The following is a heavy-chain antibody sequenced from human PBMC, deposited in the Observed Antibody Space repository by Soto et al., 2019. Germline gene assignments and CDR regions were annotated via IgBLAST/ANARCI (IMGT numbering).Heavy chain of an antibody. Sequence: GGSLRLSCAASGFTFSSYAMSWVRQAPGKGLEWVSAISGSGGSTYYADSVKGRFTISRDNSKNTLYLQMNSLRAEDTAVYYCAKDPPLYGSGSYSTNWFDPWGQGTLVTVS. CDR2: ISGSGGST. V-gene: IGHV3-23*01. CDR1: GFTFSSYA. CDR3: AKDPPLYGSGSYSTNWFDP. J-gene: IGHJ5*02. D-gene: IGHD3-10*01.